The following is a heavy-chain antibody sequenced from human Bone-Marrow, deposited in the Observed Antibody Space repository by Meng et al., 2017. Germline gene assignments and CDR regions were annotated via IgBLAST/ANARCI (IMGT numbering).Heavy chain of an antibody. CDR3: ATVERGYCSGGSCDRPFDY. J-gene: IGHJ4*02. V-gene: IGHV1-24*01. CDR1: GYTLTELS. D-gene: IGHD2-15*01. Sequence: ASVKVSCKVSGYTLTELSMHCVRQAPGKGLQWMGGFDPEDGETIYAQKFQGRVTMTEDTSTDTAYMELSSLRSEDTAVYYCATVERGYCSGGSCDRPFDYWGQGTLVTVSS. CDR2: FDPEDGET.